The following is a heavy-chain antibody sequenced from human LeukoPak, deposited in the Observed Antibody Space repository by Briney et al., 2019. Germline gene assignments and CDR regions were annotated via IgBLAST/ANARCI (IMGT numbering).Heavy chain of an antibody. CDR2: IKQDGSEK. D-gene: IGHD6-13*01. CDR1: GFTFSSYW. J-gene: IGHJ6*03. V-gene: IGHV3-7*01. Sequence: GGSLRLSCAASGFTFSSYWMSWVRQAPGKGLEWVANIKQDGSEKYYVDSVEGRFTISRDNAKNSLYLQMNSLRAEDTAVYYCARVGYSSSSYYYYYYMDVWGKGTTVTVSS. CDR3: ARVGYSSSSYYYYYYMDV.